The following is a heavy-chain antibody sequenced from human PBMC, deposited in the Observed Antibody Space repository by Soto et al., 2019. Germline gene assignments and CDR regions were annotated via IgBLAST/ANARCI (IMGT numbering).Heavy chain of an antibody. D-gene: IGHD3-22*01. CDR3: ERDHSDSSGNHFEFYYYYGMDV. J-gene: IGHJ6*02. V-gene: IGHV3-48*03. CDR1: GFSFSIFE. Sequence: GGSLRLSCTASGFSFSIFEMNWVRQAPGKGLEWVSYINSSGSSIYYADSVKGRFTISRDNAKNSLYLQMNRLRVEDTAVYYCERDHSDSSGNHFEFYYYYGMDVWGQGTTVTDSS. CDR2: INSSGSSI.